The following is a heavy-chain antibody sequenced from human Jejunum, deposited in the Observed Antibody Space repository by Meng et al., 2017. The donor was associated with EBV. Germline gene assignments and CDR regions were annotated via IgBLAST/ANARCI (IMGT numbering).Heavy chain of an antibody. CDR2: ITTDGSIT. J-gene: IGHJ4*02. Sequence: QLVSAGGGLVQLWGTLVLSCAVSEFTFSSDWMHWVRQAPGKGLVWVSHITTDGSITNYADSVKGRFTISRDNAKNTLYLQMNSLRAEDTAVYYCVRSGGYPDYWGQGTLVTVSS. CDR3: VRSGGYPDY. D-gene: IGHD3-22*01. CDR1: EFTFSSDW. V-gene: IGHV3-74*01.